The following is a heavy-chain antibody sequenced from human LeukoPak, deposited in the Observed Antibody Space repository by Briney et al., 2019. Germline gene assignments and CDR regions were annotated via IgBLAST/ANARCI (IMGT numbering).Heavy chain of an antibody. CDR3: TTGTLTSDY. CDR1: GVNFNNAW. CDR2: IKSKSDGGTT. J-gene: IGHJ4*02. Sequence: PAGSLRLSCAASGVNFNNAWMNWVRQAPGKGLEWVGRIKSKSDGGTTDNATPVKGRFTISKDDSKNTLYPQMNSLKTEDTGIYYCTTGTLTSDYWGQGTLVTVSS. V-gene: IGHV3-15*01. D-gene: IGHD4-17*01.